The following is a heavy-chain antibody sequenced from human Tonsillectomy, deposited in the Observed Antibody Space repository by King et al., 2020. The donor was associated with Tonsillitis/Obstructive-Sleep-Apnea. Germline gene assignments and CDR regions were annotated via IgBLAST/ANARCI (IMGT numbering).Heavy chain of an antibody. CDR1: GYSFTNYW. CDR3: AKPLRGRIGYDSFL. V-gene: IGHV5-10-1*01. J-gene: IGHJ4*02. D-gene: IGHD5-12*01. CDR2: IDPSDSYT. Sequence: VQLVESGAEVKKPGESLRISCKGSGYSFTNYWISWVRQMPGKGLEWMGRIDPSDSYTNYSPSFQGHVTISADKSISTAYLQWSSLKASDTAIYYCAKPLRGRIGYDSFLWGQGTLVTVSS.